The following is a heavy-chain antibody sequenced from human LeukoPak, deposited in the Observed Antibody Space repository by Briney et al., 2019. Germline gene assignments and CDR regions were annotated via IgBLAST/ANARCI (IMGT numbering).Heavy chain of an antibody. CDR1: GGSISSYY. CDR3: ARAIRIAAADYYYYYGMDV. D-gene: IGHD6-13*01. J-gene: IGHJ6*02. CDR2: IYYSGST. Sequence: PSETLSLTCTVSGGSISSYYWSWIRQPPGKGLEWIGYIYYSGSTNYNPSLKSRVTISVDTSKSQFSLKLSSVTAADTAVYYCARAIRIAAADYYYYYGMDVWGQGTTVTVSS. V-gene: IGHV4-59*01.